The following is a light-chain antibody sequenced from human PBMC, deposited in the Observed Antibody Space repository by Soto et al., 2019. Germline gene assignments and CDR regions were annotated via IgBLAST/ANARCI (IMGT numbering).Light chain of an antibody. V-gene: IGLV2-14*01. CDR1: SSDVGGYKY. J-gene: IGLJ1*01. Sequence: QSVLTQPAPVSGSPGQSITISCTGTSSDVGGYKYVSWYQQYPGKAPKLMMYEVSNRPSGVSNRFSGSKSGNTASLTISGLQAEDEADYYCSSYTSSSTRVFGTGTKVTVL. CDR3: SSYTSSSTRV. CDR2: EVS.